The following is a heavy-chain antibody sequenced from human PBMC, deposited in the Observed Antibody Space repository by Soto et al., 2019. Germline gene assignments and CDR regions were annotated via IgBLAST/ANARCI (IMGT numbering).Heavy chain of an antibody. V-gene: IGHV3-74*01. CDR3: ARAVGRVPAARPSYYDGMAV. CDR1: GFTFSSYW. CDR2: INSDGSST. Sequence: EVQLVESGGGLVQPGGSLRLSCAASGFTFSSYWMHWVRQAPGKGLVWVSRINSDGSSTSYADSVKGRFTISRDNAKNTLYVQRDSVRAEDRAVYYCARAVGRVPAARPSYYDGMAVWGQGTTVTVPS. D-gene: IGHD2-2*02. J-gene: IGHJ6*02.